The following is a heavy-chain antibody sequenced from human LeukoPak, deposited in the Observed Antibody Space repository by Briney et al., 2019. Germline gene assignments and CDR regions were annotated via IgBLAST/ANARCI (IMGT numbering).Heavy chain of an antibody. V-gene: IGHV3-23*01. J-gene: IGHJ4*02. CDR3: VSSCTSTSCYVPAY. CDR1: GFTFSNYD. CDR2: ILNSGEST. Sequence: GGSLRLSCVASGFTFSNYDMNWVRQAPGKGLEWVSGILNSGESTYYTDSVKGRFTISRDNSKNTLYVQMNSLRAEDTAVYYCVSSCTSTSCYVPAYWGQGTLVTVSS. D-gene: IGHD2-2*01.